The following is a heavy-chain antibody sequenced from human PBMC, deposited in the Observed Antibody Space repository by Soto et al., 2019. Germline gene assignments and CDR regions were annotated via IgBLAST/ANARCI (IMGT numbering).Heavy chain of an antibody. D-gene: IGHD3-22*01. CDR3: GGGGGGGYDSSGYYHYYFDY. CDR1: GFTFSSYA. CDR2: ISYDGSNK. V-gene: IGHV3-30-3*01. Sequence: QVQLVESGGGVVQPGRSLRLSCAASGFTFSSYAMHWVRQAPGKGLEWVAVISYDGSNKYYADSVKGRFTISRDNSKNTPYLKMNSLRAEDTGVYYWGGGGGGGYDSSGYYHYYFDYWGQGTLVTVSS. J-gene: IGHJ4*02.